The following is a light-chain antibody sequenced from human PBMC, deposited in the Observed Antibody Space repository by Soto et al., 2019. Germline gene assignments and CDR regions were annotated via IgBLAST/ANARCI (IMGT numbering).Light chain of an antibody. CDR3: HQYGSSPWT. Sequence: EIVFTQSPATRSLSPGEGATRSCRASQSVSSYLACYQQQPGQAPRLLIYDASNSATGIPASVSGSGSGKDFTLTISRLEPEDFAVYYCHQYGSSPWTFGQGTKVDIK. CDR1: QSVSSY. J-gene: IGKJ1*01. CDR2: DAS. V-gene: IGKV3-11*01.